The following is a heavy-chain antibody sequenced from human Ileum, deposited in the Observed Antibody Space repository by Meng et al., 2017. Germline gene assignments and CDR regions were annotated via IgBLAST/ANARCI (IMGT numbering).Heavy chain of an antibody. CDR2: IIPIFDTP. Sequence: QVQLVQSGDEVKKPWSSVKVSCKVSGGTFNTYAISWVRQAPGQGLEWMGGIIPIFDTPNYAQKFQDRVTITADASTSTTYMELNGLMSEDTALYYCARGAVVATTYYFDSWGQGTLVTVS. CDR1: GGTFNTYA. V-gene: IGHV1-69*01. J-gene: IGHJ4*02. D-gene: IGHD2-21*02. CDR3: ARGAVVATTYYFDS.